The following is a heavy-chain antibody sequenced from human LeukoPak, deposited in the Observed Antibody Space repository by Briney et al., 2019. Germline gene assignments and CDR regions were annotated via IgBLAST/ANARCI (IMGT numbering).Heavy chain of an antibody. CDR3: ARGGGSRGYYGMDV. CDR1: GFTFISYN. J-gene: IGHJ6*02. V-gene: IGHV3-48*02. D-gene: IGHD2-15*01. CDR2: ISGSGSTI. Sequence: PGGSLRLSCAAYGFTFISYNMNWVRQAPGKGLEWVAYISGSGSTIDYGDSVKGRFTISRDNAKNSLYLQMNSLRDEDTAVYYCARGGGSRGYYGMDVWGQGTTVTVSS.